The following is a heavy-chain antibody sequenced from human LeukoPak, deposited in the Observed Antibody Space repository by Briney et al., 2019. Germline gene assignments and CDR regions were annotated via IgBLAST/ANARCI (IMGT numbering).Heavy chain of an antibody. J-gene: IGHJ4*01. Sequence: ASVKVSCKASGYTFTSYGISWVRQAPGQGLEWMGWITAYNGNRLYAQRFQGRITLTTDTSTSTSYMELRSLEYDDAAIYYCARDNDKVVDHWGQGTLVTVSS. V-gene: IGHV1-18*01. CDR2: ITAYNGNR. D-gene: IGHD1-1*01. CDR1: GYTFTSYG. CDR3: ARDNDKVVDH.